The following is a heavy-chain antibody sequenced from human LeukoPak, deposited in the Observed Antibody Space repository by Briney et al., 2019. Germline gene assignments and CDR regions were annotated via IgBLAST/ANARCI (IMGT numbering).Heavy chain of an antibody. Sequence: GRSLRLSCAASGFTFSSYAMHWVRQAPGKGLVWVSRINSDGSSTSYADSVKGRFTISRDNAKNTLYLQMNSLRAEDTAVYYCARYSYGLYDYWGQGTLVTVFS. CDR2: INSDGSST. V-gene: IGHV3-74*01. CDR3: ARYSYGLYDY. D-gene: IGHD5-18*01. CDR1: GFTFSSYA. J-gene: IGHJ4*02.